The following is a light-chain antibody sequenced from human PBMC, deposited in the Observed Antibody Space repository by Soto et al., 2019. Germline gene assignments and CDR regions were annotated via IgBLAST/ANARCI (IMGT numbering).Light chain of an antibody. J-gene: IGLJ2*01. V-gene: IGLV2-14*01. CDR3: SSSTSSSTLDVV. Sequence: QSALTQPASVSGSPGQSITISCTGTSSDVGGYNYVSWYQQHPGKVPKLMIYDVSNRPSGVSNRFSGSKSANTASLTIYGLKDAVESDYYCSSSTSSSTLDVVFGGGTKLPVL. CDR1: SSDVGGYNY. CDR2: DVS.